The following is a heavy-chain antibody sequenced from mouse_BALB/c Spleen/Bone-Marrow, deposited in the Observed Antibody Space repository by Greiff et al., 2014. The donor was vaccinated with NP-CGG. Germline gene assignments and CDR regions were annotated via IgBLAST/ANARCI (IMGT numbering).Heavy chain of an antibody. CDR2: IHYSGST. CDR1: AYSITSGYG. D-gene: IGHD1-2*01. Sequence: VQLQQPGPVLVKPSQSLSLTRTVTAYSITSGYGWHWIRQFPGNKLEWMGYIHYSGSTHYIPSLKSRISITRDTSKNQFFLQLNSVTTEDTATYYCAREARTTARFAYWGQGTLVTVSA. J-gene: IGHJ3*01. V-gene: IGHV3-1*02. CDR3: AREARTTARFAY.